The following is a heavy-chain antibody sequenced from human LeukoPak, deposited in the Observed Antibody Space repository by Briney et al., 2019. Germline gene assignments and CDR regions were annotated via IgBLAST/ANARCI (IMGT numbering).Heavy chain of an antibody. CDR1: GGSISGHF. CDR3: ASVDDEGYSDS. J-gene: IGHJ4*02. Sequence: PSETLSLTCIVSGGSISGHFWSWIRRPPGKGLEWIGYIHYTGSTKYNPSLKSQLTISVDTSKNQFSLKLSSVTAADTAVYYCASVDDEGYSDSWGQGTLVTVSS. CDR2: IHYTGST. V-gene: IGHV4-59*11. D-gene: IGHD3-22*01.